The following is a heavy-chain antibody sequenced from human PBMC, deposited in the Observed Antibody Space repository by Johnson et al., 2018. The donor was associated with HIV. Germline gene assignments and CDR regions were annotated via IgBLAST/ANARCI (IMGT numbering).Heavy chain of an antibody. J-gene: IGHJ3*02. CDR1: GFTFGSYG. V-gene: IGHV3-30*03. CDR3: ARELSGDAFDI. CDR2: ISYDGSNK. D-gene: IGHD1-26*01. Sequence: QVQLVESGGGVVQPGRSLRLSCAASGFTFGSYGIHWVRQAPGKGLEWVAVISYDGSNKYYADSVKGRFTIFRDNSKNTLYLQMSSLRTEDTAVYYCARELSGDAFDIWGQGTMVTVSS.